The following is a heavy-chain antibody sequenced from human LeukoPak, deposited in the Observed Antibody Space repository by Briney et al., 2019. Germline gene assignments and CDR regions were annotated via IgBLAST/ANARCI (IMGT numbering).Heavy chain of an antibody. D-gene: IGHD5-12*01. CDR3: AKNRWGSVATPDS. CDR2: IRYDGSNT. V-gene: IGHV3-30*02. CDR1: GFTFSSYA. Sequence: GGSLRLSCAASGFTFSSYAMSWVRLAPGKGLEWVTFIRYDGSNTYAESVKGRFTISRDNSKNTVYLQMNSLAIEDTAIYYCAKNRWGSVATPDSWGQGTVVTVSS. J-gene: IGHJ4*02.